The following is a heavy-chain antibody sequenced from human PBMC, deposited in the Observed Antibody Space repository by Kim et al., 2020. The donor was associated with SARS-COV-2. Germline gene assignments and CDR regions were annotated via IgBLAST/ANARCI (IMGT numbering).Heavy chain of an antibody. CDR2: VYHSGST. D-gene: IGHD3-10*01. Sequence: SETLSLTCTVSGDSIRGDDFYWTWIRQPPGKGLEWIGYVYHSGSTYYNPSLKSRILISVDTYKNDFSLKVDSVTAADTAVYYCARRVGGPKSHVDHWGQGTLVVVSS. CDR1: GDSIRGDDFY. CDR3: ARRVGGPKSHVDH. J-gene: IGHJ4*02. V-gene: IGHV4-30-4*01.